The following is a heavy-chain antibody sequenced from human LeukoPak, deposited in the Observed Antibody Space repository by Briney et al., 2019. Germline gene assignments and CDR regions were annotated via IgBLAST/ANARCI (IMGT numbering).Heavy chain of an antibody. CDR2: IFSSDRYT. CDR1: GFTFSSYA. Sequence: QPGGSLRLSCAASGFTFSSYAMSWVRQAPGKGLEWVSAIFSSDRYTYYADSVKGRFTLSRDNSKNTVYLQMNSLRAEDTAVYYCAKGLGPQATHPDSWGQGTLVTVSS. J-gene: IGHJ4*02. CDR3: AKGLGPQATHPDS. D-gene: IGHD5-24*01. V-gene: IGHV3-23*01.